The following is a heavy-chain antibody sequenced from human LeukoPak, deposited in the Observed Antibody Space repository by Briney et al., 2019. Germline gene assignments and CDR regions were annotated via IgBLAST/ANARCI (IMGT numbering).Heavy chain of an antibody. D-gene: IGHD3-9*01. J-gene: IGHJ4*02. V-gene: IGHV3-23*01. Sequence: GGSLRLSCAASGFTFSNYATSWVRQAPGKGLEWVSAIGGRDGGTYYADSVKGRFTVSRDDPKNTLYLQMNTLRAEDTAVYYCAKWGDYDILTGYYDSDYWGQGTLVTVSS. CDR2: IGGRDGGT. CDR1: GFTFSNYA. CDR3: AKWGDYDILTGYYDSDY.